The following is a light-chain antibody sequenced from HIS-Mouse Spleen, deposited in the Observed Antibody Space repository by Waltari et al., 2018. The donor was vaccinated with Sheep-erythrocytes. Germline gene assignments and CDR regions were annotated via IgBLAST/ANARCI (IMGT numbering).Light chain of an antibody. CDR2: EGS. CDR3: CSYAGSSTPWV. CDR1: SSDVASNNL. Sequence: PGQSITISCTATSSDVASNNLVPWYQQHPGKAPKLMIYEGSKRPSGVSNRFSGSKSGNTASLTISGLQAEDEADYYCCSYAGSSTPWVFGGGTKLTVL. V-gene: IGLV2-23*01. J-gene: IGLJ3*02.